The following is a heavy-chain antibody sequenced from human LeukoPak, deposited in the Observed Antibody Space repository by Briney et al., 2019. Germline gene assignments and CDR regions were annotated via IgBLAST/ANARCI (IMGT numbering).Heavy chain of an antibody. D-gene: IGHD6-13*01. Sequence: GGSLRLSCAASGFTFSSYGMHWVRQAPGKGLEWVAVIWYDGSNKYYADSVKGRFTISRDNSKNTLYLQMNSLRAEDTAVYYCARGMDSGSWYSLENYWGQGTLVTVSS. J-gene: IGHJ4*02. CDR2: IWYDGSNK. V-gene: IGHV3-33*01. CDR3: ARGMDSGSWYSLENY. CDR1: GFTFSSYG.